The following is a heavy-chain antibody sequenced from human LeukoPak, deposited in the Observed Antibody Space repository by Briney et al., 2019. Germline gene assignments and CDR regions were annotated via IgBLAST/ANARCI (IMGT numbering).Heavy chain of an antibody. Sequence: GGSLRLSCAASEFTFTSYELNWVRQAPGKGLEWVSSISKSSTYIYYTDSVKGRFTISRDNAKNSLYLQMNSLRAEDTAVYYCARDLFDFYTWGSYGSFDIWGQGTMVTVSS. CDR2: ISKSSTYI. D-gene: IGHD3-16*01. CDR1: EFTFTSYE. J-gene: IGHJ3*02. V-gene: IGHV3-21*01. CDR3: ARDLFDFYTWGSYGSFDI.